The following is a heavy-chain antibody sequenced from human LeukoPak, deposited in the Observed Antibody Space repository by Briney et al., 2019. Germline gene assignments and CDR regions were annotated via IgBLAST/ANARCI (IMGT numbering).Heavy chain of an antibody. CDR2: INHSGST. J-gene: IGHJ5*02. Sequence: SETLSLTCAVYGGSFSGYYWSWIRQPPGKGLEWIGEINHSGSTNYNPSLKSRVTISVDTSKNQFSLKLSSVTAADTAVYYCARGLRYCSSTSCYHWFDPWGQGTLVTVSS. D-gene: IGHD2-2*01. CDR1: GGSFSGYY. V-gene: IGHV4-34*01. CDR3: ARGLRYCSSTSCYHWFDP.